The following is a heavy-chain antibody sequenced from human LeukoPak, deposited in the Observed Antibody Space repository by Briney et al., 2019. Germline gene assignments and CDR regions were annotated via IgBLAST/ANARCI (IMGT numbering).Heavy chain of an antibody. Sequence: SGPALVQPPQTLTLTCTFSGFSLSTRGMCVSWIRQPPGKALEWLARIDWDDDKYYSTSLKTRLTISKDTSKNQVVLTMTNMDPVDTATYYCARTTMVRGVISPLMDVWGKGTTVTVSS. CDR1: GFSLSTRGMC. D-gene: IGHD3-10*01. CDR3: ARTTMVRGVISPLMDV. V-gene: IGHV2-70*11. CDR2: IDWDDDK. J-gene: IGHJ6*04.